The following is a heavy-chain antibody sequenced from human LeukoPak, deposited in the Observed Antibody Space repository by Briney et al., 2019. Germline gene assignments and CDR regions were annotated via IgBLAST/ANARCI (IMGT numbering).Heavy chain of an antibody. V-gene: IGHV1-8*01. CDR1: GYTFTSYD. D-gene: IGHD3-10*01. CDR3: ARGSAVRGVKVRLFDY. CDR2: MNPNRGNT. J-gene: IGHJ4*02. Sequence: ASVKVSCKASGYTFTSYDINWARQATGQGLEWMGWMNPNRGNTGYAQKFQGRVTMTRNTSISTAYMELSSLRSEDTAVYYCARGSAVRGVKVRLFDYWGQGTLATVSS.